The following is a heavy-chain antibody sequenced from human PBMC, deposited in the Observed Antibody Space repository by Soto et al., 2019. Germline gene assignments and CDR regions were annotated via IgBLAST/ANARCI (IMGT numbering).Heavy chain of an antibody. V-gene: IGHV1-18*01. CDR1: GYTFNSYG. Sequence: QVQLVQSGGEVKKPGASVRVSCKASGYTFNSYGISWVRQAPGQGLEWMGWLNTYNGNTNYAQKFQGRVSITTDTSTSTAYLELRSLGSDDTAVYYCARGVLYSTSGDRRFDPWGQGTLVTVSS. D-gene: IGHD6-6*01. CDR3: ARGVLYSTSGDRRFDP. J-gene: IGHJ5*02. CDR2: LNTYNGNT.